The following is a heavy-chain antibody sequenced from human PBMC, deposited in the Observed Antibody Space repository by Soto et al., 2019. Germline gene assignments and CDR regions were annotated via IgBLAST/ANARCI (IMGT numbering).Heavy chain of an antibody. V-gene: IGHV3-9*01. J-gene: IGHJ4*01. D-gene: IGHD5-12*01. Sequence: GWSLRLSCAASGFSFDRYAMHWVRQVPGRGLEWVAGLNWRGDNVAYVDSVKGRFTISRDNAKQSLFLQMDSLRPEDTAHYYCAKDRYDLSWYEGALDFWGQGIPLIAPQ. CDR1: GFSFDRYA. CDR2: LNWRGDNV. CDR3: AKDRYDLSWYEGALDF.